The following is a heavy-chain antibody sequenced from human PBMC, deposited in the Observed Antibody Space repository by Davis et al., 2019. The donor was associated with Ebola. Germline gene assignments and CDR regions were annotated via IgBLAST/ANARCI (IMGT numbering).Heavy chain of an antibody. CDR2: IYYSGST. Sequence: PSETLSLTCTVSGGSISSYDCSWIRQPPGKGLEWIGYIYYSGSTNYNPSLKSRVTISVDTSKNQFSLKLSSVTAADTAVYYCARSGSGNYGYYYYGMDVWGQGTTVTVSS. D-gene: IGHD3-10*01. V-gene: IGHV4-59*01. J-gene: IGHJ6*02. CDR1: GGSISSYD. CDR3: ARSGSGNYGYYYYGMDV.